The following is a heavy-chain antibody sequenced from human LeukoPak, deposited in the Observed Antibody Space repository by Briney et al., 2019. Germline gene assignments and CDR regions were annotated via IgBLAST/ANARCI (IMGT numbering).Heavy chain of an antibody. Sequence: SETLSLICAVYGGSFSGYYWSWIRQPPGKGLEWIREINHSGSTNYNPSLKSRVTISVDTSKNQFSLKLSSVTAADTAVYYCARGNYDFWSGYPTAPYGMDVWGQGTTVTVSS. CDR1: GGSFSGYY. CDR3: ARGNYDFWSGYPTAPYGMDV. J-gene: IGHJ6*02. V-gene: IGHV4-34*01. CDR2: INHSGST. D-gene: IGHD3-3*01.